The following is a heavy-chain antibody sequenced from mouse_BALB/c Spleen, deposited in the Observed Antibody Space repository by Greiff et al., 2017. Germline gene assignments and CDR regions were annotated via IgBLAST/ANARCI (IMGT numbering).Heavy chain of an antibody. CDR3: ARRYDYEPYAMDY. V-gene: IGHV5-9-4*01. D-gene: IGHD2-4*01. J-gene: IGHJ4*01. CDR1: GFTFSSYA. Sequence: EVKVVESGGGLVKPGGSLKLSCAASGFTFSSYAMSWVRQSPEKRLEWVAEISSGGSYTYYPDTVTGRFTISRDNAKNTLYLEMSSLRSEDTAMYYCARRYDYEPYAMDYWGQGTSVTVSS. CDR2: ISSGGSYT.